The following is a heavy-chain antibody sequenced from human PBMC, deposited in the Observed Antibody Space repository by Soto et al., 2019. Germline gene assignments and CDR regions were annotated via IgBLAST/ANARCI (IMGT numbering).Heavy chain of an antibody. D-gene: IGHD2-8*01. CDR3: AKKNPHGDSNKAWLDP. CDR1: GGTFVSSA. J-gene: IGHJ5*02. V-gene: IGHV1-69*11. CDR2: IIPILGST. Sequence: QVQLLQSGAELREPGSSVRVSCTPSGGTFVSSAFAWMRQAPGGKIEWMGGIIPILGSTKFAEKFLGRLTLTADDSSRTAYLELSSLTFDDTAVYFCAKKNPHGDSNKAWLDPGGQGTLVTVST.